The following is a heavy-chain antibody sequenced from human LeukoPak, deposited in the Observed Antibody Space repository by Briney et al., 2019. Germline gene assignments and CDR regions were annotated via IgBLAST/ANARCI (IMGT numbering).Heavy chain of an antibody. CDR3: ARIRSQQLVLRSFDAFDI. Sequence: PGGSLRLSCAASGFTFSSYWMSWVRQAPGKGLEWVANIKQDGSEKYYVDSVKGRFTISRDNAKNSLYLQMNSLRAEDTAVYYCARIRSQQLVLRSFDAFDIWGQGTMVTVSS. CDR1: GFTFSSYW. V-gene: IGHV3-7*03. CDR2: IKQDGSEK. D-gene: IGHD6-13*01. J-gene: IGHJ3*02.